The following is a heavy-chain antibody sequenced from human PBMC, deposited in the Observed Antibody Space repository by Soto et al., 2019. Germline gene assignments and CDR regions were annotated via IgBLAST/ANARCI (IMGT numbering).Heavy chain of an antibody. CDR2: IYSGGGT. D-gene: IGHD4-4*01. J-gene: IGHJ4*02. Sequence: EVQLVESGGGLVQPGGSLRLSCAASGFTVSNNYMNWFRLAPGKGLEWVSLIYSGGGTYYADSVKGRFTISRDNSKNTLYLQINSLRAADTAVYYCARNGWGMATVGMWGPGTLVTVS. V-gene: IGHV3-53*01. CDR1: GFTVSNNY. CDR3: ARNGWGMATVGM.